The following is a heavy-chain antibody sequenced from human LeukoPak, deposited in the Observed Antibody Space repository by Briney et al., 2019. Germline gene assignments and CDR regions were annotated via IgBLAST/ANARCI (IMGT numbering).Heavy chain of an antibody. CDR3: AKGYWNPGY. CDR1: GFTFDDYG. D-gene: IGHD1-1*01. J-gene: IGHJ4*02. CDR2: ISGSGGST. V-gene: IGHV3-23*01. Sequence: GGSLRLSCAASGFTFDDYGMSWVRQAPGKGLEWVSGISGSGGSTYYADSVKGRFTISRDNSKNTLYLQMNNLRAEDTALYYCAKGYWNPGYWGQGTLVTVSS.